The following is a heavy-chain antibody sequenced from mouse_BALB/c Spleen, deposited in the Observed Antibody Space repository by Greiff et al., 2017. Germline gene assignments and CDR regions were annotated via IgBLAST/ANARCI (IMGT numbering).Heavy chain of an antibody. Sequence: EVKLMESGGGLVKPGGSLKLSCAASGFAFSSYDMSWVRQTPEKRLEWVAYISSGGGSTYYPDTVKGRFTISRDNAKNTLYLQMSSLKSEDTAMYYCARQEITTATYYFDYWGQGTTLTVSS. CDR2: ISSGGGST. V-gene: IGHV5-12-1*01. D-gene: IGHD1-2*01. CDR1: GFAFSSYD. CDR3: ARQEITTATYYFDY. J-gene: IGHJ2*01.